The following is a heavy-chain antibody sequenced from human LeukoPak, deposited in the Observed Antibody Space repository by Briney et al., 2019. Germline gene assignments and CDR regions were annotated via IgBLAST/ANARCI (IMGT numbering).Heavy chain of an antibody. CDR1: GFTFSSYA. V-gene: IGHV3-30*01. D-gene: IGHD6-6*01. Sequence: GSLRLSCAASGFTFSSYAMSWVRQAPGKGLDWVAVISYDGNTKYCADSVKGRFTISRDNSKNTLFLQMNSLRPEDTAVYYCVRVRSSSSLDYWGQGTLVTVSS. J-gene: IGHJ4*02. CDR2: ISYDGNTK. CDR3: VRVRSSSSLDY.